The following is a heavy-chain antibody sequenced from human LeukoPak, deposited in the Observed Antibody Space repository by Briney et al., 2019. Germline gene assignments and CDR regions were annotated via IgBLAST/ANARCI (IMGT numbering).Heavy chain of an antibody. Sequence: GGSLRLSCAASGFTVSSNYMSWVRQAPGKGLEWVSVIYSGGSTYYADSVKGRFTISRDNSKNTLYLQMNSLRAEDTAVYYCAGVRGSPTGYSGYGLHFDYWGQGTLVTVSS. V-gene: IGHV3-53*01. CDR2: IYSGGST. CDR3: AGVRGSPTGYSGYGLHFDY. CDR1: GFTVSSNY. J-gene: IGHJ4*02. D-gene: IGHD5-12*01.